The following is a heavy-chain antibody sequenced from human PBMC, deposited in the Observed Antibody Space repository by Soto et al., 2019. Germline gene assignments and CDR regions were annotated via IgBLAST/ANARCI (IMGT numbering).Heavy chain of an antibody. CDR1: GFTFSSYG. D-gene: IGHD2-15*01. Sequence: PGGSLRLSCAASGFTFSSYGMHWVRQAPGKGLEWVAVISYDGSNKYYADSVKGRFTISRDSSKNTLYLQMNSLRAEDTAVYYCAKPLWTVVRYWYFDLWGRGTLVTVSS. V-gene: IGHV3-30*18. J-gene: IGHJ2*01. CDR2: ISYDGSNK. CDR3: AKPLWTVVRYWYFDL.